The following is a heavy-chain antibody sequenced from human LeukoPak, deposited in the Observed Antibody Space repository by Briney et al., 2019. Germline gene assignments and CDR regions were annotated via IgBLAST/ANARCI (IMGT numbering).Heavy chain of an antibody. J-gene: IGHJ4*02. CDR3: ATLPNWGLARDY. CDR2: ISYDGSNK. D-gene: IGHD7-27*01. V-gene: IGHV3-30-3*01. CDR1: GFTFSTYA. Sequence: GGSLRLSCTASGFTFSTYAMQWVRQAPGKGLEWVAVISYDGSNKYYADSVKGRFTISRDNSKNTLYLQMNGLRAEDTAVYYCATLPNWGLARDYWGQGTLVTVSS.